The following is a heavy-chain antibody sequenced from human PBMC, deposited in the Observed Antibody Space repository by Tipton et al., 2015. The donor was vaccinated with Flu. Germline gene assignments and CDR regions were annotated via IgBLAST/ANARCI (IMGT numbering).Heavy chain of an antibody. Sequence: LSLTCAVSRSTFSTYWMDWVRQTPEKGLEWVANINQDGSEKHYVDSVKGRFTISRDNAKNSLYLQLNSLRVEDTAVYYCSESLNFWGQGTLVTVSS. V-gene: IGHV3-7*01. CDR3: SESLNF. CDR2: INQDGSEK. CDR1: RSTFSTYW. J-gene: IGHJ4*02.